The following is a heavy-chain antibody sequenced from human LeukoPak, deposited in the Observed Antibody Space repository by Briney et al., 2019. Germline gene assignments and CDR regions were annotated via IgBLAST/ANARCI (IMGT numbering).Heavy chain of an antibody. CDR2: IYYSGST. CDR1: GGSISSYY. CDR3: ARVHRTTVVTAHDAFDI. D-gene: IGHD4-23*01. Sequence: SETLSLTCTVSGGSISSYYWSWIRQPPGKGLEWIGYIYYSGSTNYNPSLKSRVTISVDTSKNQFSLKLNSVTAADTAVYYCARVHRTTVVTAHDAFDIWGQGTMVTVSS. V-gene: IGHV4-59*01. J-gene: IGHJ3*02.